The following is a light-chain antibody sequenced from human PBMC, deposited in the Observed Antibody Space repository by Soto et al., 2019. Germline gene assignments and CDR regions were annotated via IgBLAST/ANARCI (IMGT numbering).Light chain of an antibody. Sequence: QSALTQPPSASGSLGQSVTISCTGTSTDVGGYNYVSWHQQHPGKAPKVMIYEVTKRPPGVPDRFSGSKSGNTASLTVSGLQAEDEADYYCSSFASGGSPVLLGGGTKLTVL. CDR1: STDVGGYNY. CDR3: SSFASGGSPVL. CDR2: EVT. J-gene: IGLJ2*01. V-gene: IGLV2-8*01.